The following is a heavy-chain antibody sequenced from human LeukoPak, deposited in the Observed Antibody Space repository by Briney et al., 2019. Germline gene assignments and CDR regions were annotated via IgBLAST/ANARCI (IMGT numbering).Heavy chain of an antibody. CDR2: IIDDGHTT. V-gene: IGHV3-23*01. Sequence: GGSLRLSCAASGFTFSSYAMSWVGQAPGKGLEWVSLIIDDGHTTSYADSVKGRFTISRDNSKNTLFLQMNSLRAEDTAVYYCAKYGGHPLPHYYLDYRGQGTQVTVSS. CDR1: GFTFSSYA. J-gene: IGHJ4*02. CDR3: AKYGGHPLPHYYLDY. D-gene: IGHD3-16*01.